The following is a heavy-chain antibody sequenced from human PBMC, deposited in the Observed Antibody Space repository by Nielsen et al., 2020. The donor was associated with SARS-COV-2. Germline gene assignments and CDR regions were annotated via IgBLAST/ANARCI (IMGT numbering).Heavy chain of an antibody. D-gene: IGHD2-15*01. CDR1: GDSTNSSSYY. CDR3: ARQTRYCSGGTCLRVFDS. CDR2: VHSSGGT. V-gene: IGHV4-39*01. J-gene: IGHJ4*02. Sequence: SETLSLTCAVTGDSTNSSSYYWGWIRQSPGQGLEWIGSVHSSGGTYDSPSLKSRVTISVDTSKNQFSLKLSSATATDTAVYYCARQTRYCSGGTCLRVFDSWGQGTLVTVSS.